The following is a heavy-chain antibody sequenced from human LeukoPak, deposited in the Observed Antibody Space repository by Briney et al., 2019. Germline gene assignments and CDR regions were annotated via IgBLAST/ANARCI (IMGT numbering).Heavy chain of an antibody. CDR2: IYYSGST. CDR3: ARLKDYDSSGP. D-gene: IGHD3-22*01. J-gene: IGHJ5*02. CDR1: GGSISSSSYY. V-gene: IGHV4-39*01. Sequence: SETLSLTCTVSGGSISSSSYYWGWIRQPPGKGLEWIGSIYYSGSTYYNPSLKSRVTISVDTSKNQFSLKLSSVTAADTAVYYCARLKDYDSSGPWGQGTLVTVSS.